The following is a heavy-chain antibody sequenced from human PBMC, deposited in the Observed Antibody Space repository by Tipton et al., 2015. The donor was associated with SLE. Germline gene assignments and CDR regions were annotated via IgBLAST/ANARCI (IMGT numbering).Heavy chain of an antibody. V-gene: IGHV4-59*08. J-gene: IGHJ4*02. CDR1: GGSINSYY. Sequence: GLVKPSETLSLTCTVSGGSINSYYWSWIRQPPGKGLEWIGYVHYSGSTKYNPSLDYRVTLSLDTSKNQFSLELRSVTAADTAVYYCARLPDHSDSRDHWGQGTLVTVSS. D-gene: IGHD4-11*01. CDR3: ARLPDHSDSRDH. CDR2: VHYSGST.